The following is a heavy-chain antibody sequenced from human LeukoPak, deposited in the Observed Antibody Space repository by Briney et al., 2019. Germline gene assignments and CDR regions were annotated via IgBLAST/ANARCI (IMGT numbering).Heavy chain of an antibody. Sequence: GGSLRLSCAASGFTVSSNYMSWVRQAPGKGLEWVSVIYSGGSTYYADSVKGRFTISRDNSKNTLYLQMNSLRAEDTAVYYCAKMRVVPAAIDYWGQGTLVTVSS. D-gene: IGHD2-2*01. V-gene: IGHV3-66*01. CDR3: AKMRVVPAAIDY. J-gene: IGHJ4*02. CDR2: IYSGGST. CDR1: GFTVSSNY.